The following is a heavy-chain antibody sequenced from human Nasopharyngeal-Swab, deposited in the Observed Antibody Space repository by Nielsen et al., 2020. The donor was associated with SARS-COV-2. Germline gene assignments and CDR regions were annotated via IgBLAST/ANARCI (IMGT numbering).Heavy chain of an antibody. Sequence: ETLSLTCTVSGGSISSGGYYWSWIRQHPGQGPEWVATISHTGNTHYADSVTGRFTISRDNSKDTLYLQMNSLRVEDTAVYYCVGWLQHHFDSWGQGTLVTVSS. V-gene: IGHV3-53*03. CDR1: GGSISSGGYY. CDR2: ISHTGNT. J-gene: IGHJ4*02. CDR3: VGWLQHHFDS. D-gene: IGHD5-24*01.